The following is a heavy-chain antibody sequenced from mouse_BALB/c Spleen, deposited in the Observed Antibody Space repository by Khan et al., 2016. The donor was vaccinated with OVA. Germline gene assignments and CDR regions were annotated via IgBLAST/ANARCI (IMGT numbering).Heavy chain of an antibody. Sequence: QVQLKQSGAELVKPGASVKLSCKASGYTFTSYYIYWVKQRPGQGLEWIGEINPTNGGTNFNEMFKNKATLTVDKSSGTAYMQLSSLTSEDSAVYYCSRSSTAYYAMDYWGQGTSVTVSS. CDR1: GYTFTSYY. CDR3: SRSSTAYYAMDY. D-gene: IGHD1-2*01. CDR2: INPTNGGT. V-gene: IGHV1S81*02. J-gene: IGHJ4*01.